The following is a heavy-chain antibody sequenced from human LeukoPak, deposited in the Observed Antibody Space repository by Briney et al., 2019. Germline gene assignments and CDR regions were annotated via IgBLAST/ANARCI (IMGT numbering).Heavy chain of an antibody. CDR1: GFTVSTNY. V-gene: IGHV3-53*01. Sequence: GGSLRLSCAASGFTVSTNYMSWVRQAPGKKLEWVSDIYSDGSTFYADSVKGRFTISRDNSKNTLYLQMNSLRAEDTAVYYCAIKIYGSGSYYGPPGYWGQGTLVTVSS. J-gene: IGHJ4*02. D-gene: IGHD3-10*01. CDR2: IYSDGST. CDR3: AIKIYGSGSYYGPPGY.